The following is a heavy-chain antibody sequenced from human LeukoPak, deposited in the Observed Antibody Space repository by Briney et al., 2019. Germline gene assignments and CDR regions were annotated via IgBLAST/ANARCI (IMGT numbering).Heavy chain of an antibody. J-gene: IGHJ4*02. Sequence: SETLSLTCAVAGGSISRSNWWSWVRQPPGKGLEWIGEIYHSGSTNYNPSLKSRVTISVDKSKNQFSLKLSSVTAADTAVYYCARGESGGSCYYFWGQGTLVTVSP. D-gene: IGHD2-15*01. V-gene: IGHV4-4*02. CDR2: IYHSGST. CDR1: GGSISRSNW. CDR3: ARGESGGSCYYF.